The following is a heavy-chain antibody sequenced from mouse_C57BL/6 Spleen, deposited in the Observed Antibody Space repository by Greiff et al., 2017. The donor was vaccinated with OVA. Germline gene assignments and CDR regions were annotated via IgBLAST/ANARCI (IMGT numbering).Heavy chain of an antibody. V-gene: IGHV1-64*01. CDR3: ARSGTAQAPFAY. D-gene: IGHD3-2*02. CDR2: IHPNSGST. Sequence: QVQLQQPGAELVKPGASVKLSCKASGYTFTSYWMHWVKQRPGQGLEWIGLIHPNSGSTNYNEKFKSKATLPVDKSSSTAYMQLSSLTSEDAAVYYCARSGTAQAPFAYWGQGTLVTVSA. J-gene: IGHJ3*01. CDR1: GYTFTSYW.